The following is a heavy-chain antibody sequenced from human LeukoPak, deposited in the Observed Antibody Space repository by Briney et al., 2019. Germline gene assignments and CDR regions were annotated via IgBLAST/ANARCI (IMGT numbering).Heavy chain of an antibody. Sequence: GGSLRLSCVASGFTFNLHWVSWVRQAPGEGLEWVANINQDGSEKYYLDSVRGRFTISRDNAKNLLYLQMNSLRAEDTAVYYCARTDSGVIMLYTIRSAFWGQGTLVTVSS. CDR3: ARTDSGVIMLYTIRSAF. CDR2: INQDGSEK. D-gene: IGHD2-8*01. CDR1: GFTFNLHW. J-gene: IGHJ4*02. V-gene: IGHV3-7*01.